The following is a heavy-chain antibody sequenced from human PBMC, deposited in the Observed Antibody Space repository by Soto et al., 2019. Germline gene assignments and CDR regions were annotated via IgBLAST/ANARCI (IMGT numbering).Heavy chain of an antibody. J-gene: IGHJ3*02. CDR1: GFTFSSYG. D-gene: IGHD2-2*01. CDR3: ARDRLCSSTSCYHDAFDI. Sequence: PGGSLRLSCAASGFTFSSYGMHWVRQAPGKGLEWVAVIWYDGSNKYYADSVKGRFTISGDNSKNTLYLQMNSLRAEDTAVYYCARDRLCSSTSCYHDAFDIWGQGTMVTVSS. CDR2: IWYDGSNK. V-gene: IGHV3-33*01.